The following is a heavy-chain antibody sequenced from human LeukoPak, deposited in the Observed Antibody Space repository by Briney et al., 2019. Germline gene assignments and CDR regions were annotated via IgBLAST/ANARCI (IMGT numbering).Heavy chain of an antibody. D-gene: IGHD6-13*01. CDR2: INPNGGGT. V-gene: IGHV1-2*04. CDR3: ARGFGSSWFDY. CDR1: GYTFTANY. J-gene: IGHJ4*02. Sequence: ASVKVSCKASGYTFTANYIHWVRQAPGQGLEWMGWINPNGGGTNYAQKFQGWVTMTRDTSISTLYMELSRLKSDDTAVYYCARGFGSSWFDYWGQGTQVTVSS.